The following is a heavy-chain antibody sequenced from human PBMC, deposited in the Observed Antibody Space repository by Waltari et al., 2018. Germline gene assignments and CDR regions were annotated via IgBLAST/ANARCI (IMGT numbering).Heavy chain of an antibody. V-gene: IGHV1-3*01. Sequence: QVQLVQSGAEVKKPGASVKVSCKASGYTFTSYAMHWVRQAPGQRLEWMGWINAGNGNTKYSQKFQGRVTITRDTSASTAYMELSSLRSEDTAGYYCARGFTVTTLGIYWGQGTLVTVSS. D-gene: IGHD4-17*01. J-gene: IGHJ4*02. CDR1: GYTFTSYA. CDR2: INAGNGNT. CDR3: ARGFTVTTLGIY.